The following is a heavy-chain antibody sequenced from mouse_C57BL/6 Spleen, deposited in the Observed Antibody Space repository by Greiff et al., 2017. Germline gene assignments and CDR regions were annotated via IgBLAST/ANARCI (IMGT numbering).Heavy chain of an antibody. V-gene: IGHV5-6*01. J-gene: IGHJ3*01. D-gene: IGHD2-13*01. Sequence: EVHLVESGGDLVKPGGSLKLSCAASGFTFSSYGMSWVRQTPDKRLEWVATISSGGSYTYYPASVKGRFTISRDNAKNTLYLQMSSLKSEDTAMYYCARQGDPWFAYWGQGTLVTVSA. CDR3: ARQGDPWFAY. CDR2: ISSGGSYT. CDR1: GFTFSSYG.